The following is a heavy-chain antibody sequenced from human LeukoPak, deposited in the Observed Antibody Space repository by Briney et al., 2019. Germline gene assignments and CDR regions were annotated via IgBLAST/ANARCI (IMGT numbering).Heavy chain of an antibody. Sequence: SETLSLTCAVYGGSFSGYYWSWIRKPPGKGLEWIGEINHSGSTNYNPSLKSRVTISVDTSKNQFSLKLSSVTAADTAVYYCARKVMVRGVIITWNWFDPWGQGTLVTVSS. V-gene: IGHV4-34*01. D-gene: IGHD3-10*01. J-gene: IGHJ5*02. CDR3: ARKVMVRGVIITWNWFDP. CDR2: INHSGST. CDR1: GGSFSGYY.